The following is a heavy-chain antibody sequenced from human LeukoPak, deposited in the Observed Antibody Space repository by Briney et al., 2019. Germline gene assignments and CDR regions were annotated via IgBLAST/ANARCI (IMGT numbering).Heavy chain of an antibody. CDR3: AKKGPTMIPGNYFDY. V-gene: IGHV3-7*03. CDR2: INHNGNVN. D-gene: IGHD3-22*01. CDR1: GFTFSSYW. Sequence: GGSLRLSCAASGFTFSSYWMNWARQAPGKGLEWVASINHNGNVNYYVDSVKGRFTISRDNSKNTLHLQMDSLRAEDTAVYYCAKKGPTMIPGNYFDYWGQGTLVTVSS. J-gene: IGHJ4*02.